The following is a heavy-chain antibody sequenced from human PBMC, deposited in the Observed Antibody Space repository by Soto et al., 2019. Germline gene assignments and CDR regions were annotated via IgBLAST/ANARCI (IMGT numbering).Heavy chain of an antibody. J-gene: IGHJ5*02. CDR1: GGSICSYY. Sequence: SETLSVACTVAGGSICSYYWSCIRQPPGKGLEWIGYIYYSGSTNYTPSLKSRVTISVDTSKNQFSLKLSSVTAADTAVYYCARGPFMFSSNWFDPWGQGTLVTVSS. CDR2: IYYSGST. CDR3: ARGPFMFSSNWFDP. V-gene: IGHV4-59*01. D-gene: IGHD3-10*02.